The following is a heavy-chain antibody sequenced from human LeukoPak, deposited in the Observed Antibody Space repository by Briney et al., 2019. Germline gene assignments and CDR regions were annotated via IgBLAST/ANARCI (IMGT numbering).Heavy chain of an antibody. CDR2: INHSGST. D-gene: IGHD6-6*01. J-gene: IGHJ6*03. CDR1: GGSFSGYY. CDR3: ARVIAAHHRNYYYYYYMDV. V-gene: IGHV4-34*01. Sequence: SETLSLTCAVYGGSFSGYYWSWIRQPPGKGLEWIGEINHSGSTNYNPSLKSRVTISVDTSKNQFSLKLSSVTAADTAVYYCARVIAAHHRNYYYYYYMDVWGKGTTVTVSS.